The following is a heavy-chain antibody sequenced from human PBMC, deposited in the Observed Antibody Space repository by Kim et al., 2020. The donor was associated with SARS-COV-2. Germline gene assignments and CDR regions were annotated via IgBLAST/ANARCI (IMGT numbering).Heavy chain of an antibody. Sequence: ASVKVSCKASGFAFTSNSMHWVRQAPGQGLEWMGIIHSSAGKTSYAQNFQGRLTMTRDTSTSTVYMELSSLRSEDTAVYYCAREPYYYDSSGYFQLLAFDIWGQGTMVTVSS. V-gene: IGHV1-46*01. J-gene: IGHJ3*02. CDR3: AREPYYYDSSGYFQLLAFDI. CDR1: GFAFTSNS. D-gene: IGHD3-22*01. CDR2: IHSSAGKT.